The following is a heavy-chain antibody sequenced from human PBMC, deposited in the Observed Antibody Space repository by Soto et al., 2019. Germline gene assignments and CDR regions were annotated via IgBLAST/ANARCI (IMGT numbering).Heavy chain of an antibody. V-gene: IGHV1-69*06. CDR3: ASDYDFWSGSPDYYYGMDV. Sequence: QVQLVQSGAEVKKPGSSVKVSCKASGGTFSSYAISWVRQAPGQGLEWMGGIIPIFGTANYAQMFQGRVTITADKSTSTAYMELSSLRSEDTAVYYCASDYDFWSGSPDYYYGMDVWGQGTTVTVSS. J-gene: IGHJ6*02. CDR1: GGTFSSYA. CDR2: IIPIFGTA. D-gene: IGHD3-3*01.